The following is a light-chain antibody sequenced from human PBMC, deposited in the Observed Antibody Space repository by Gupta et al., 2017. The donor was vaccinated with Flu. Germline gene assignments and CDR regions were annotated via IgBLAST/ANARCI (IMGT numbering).Light chain of an antibody. CDR3: GTWDGSLITDV. J-gene: IGLJ1*01. CDR2: ENN. CDR1: SSNIGNTY. Sequence: XTQXPXXSXXPXXSVXXSCXXSSSNIGNTYVSWYQQLPGTAPKLLIYENNKRPSGIPDRFSGSKSGTSAALGITGLQTGDEADYYCGTWDGSLITDVFGTGTKVTVL. V-gene: IGLV1-51*02.